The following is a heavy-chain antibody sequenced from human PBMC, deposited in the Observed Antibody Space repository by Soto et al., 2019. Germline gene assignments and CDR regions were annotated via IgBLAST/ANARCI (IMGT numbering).Heavy chain of an antibody. J-gene: IGHJ4*02. CDR3: AKVPLPTEPAWFDY. V-gene: IGHV3-21*04. CDR1: GFTFSTYS. CDR2: ITTSSSYI. D-gene: IGHD2-2*01. Sequence: EVQLVESGGGLVKPGGSLRLSCAASGFTFSTYSMNWVRQAPGKGLEWVSSITTSSSYIYYADSVKGRFTLSRDNAKNSLYLQMNSLRAEDTAVYYCAKVPLPTEPAWFDYWGQGTLVTVSS.